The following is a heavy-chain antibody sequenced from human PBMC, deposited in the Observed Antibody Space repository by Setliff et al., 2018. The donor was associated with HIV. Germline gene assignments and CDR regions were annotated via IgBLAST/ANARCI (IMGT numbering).Heavy chain of an antibody. CDR1: GYTFSDYG. CDR2: ISAHNGRI. Sequence: ASVKVSCKASGYTFSDYGISWVRQAPGQGIEWMGWISAHNGRINYAQKFQGRVTMTTDRSTSTAYMELRSLRSDDTAVYYCARDVGRDGYCFDHWGQGTQVTVSS. D-gene: IGHD5-12*01. J-gene: IGHJ4*02. CDR3: ARDVGRDGYCFDH. V-gene: IGHV1-18*01.